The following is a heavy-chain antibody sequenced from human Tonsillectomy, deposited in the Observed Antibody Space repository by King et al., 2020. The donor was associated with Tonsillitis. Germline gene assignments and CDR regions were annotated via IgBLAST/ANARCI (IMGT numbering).Heavy chain of an antibody. CDR3: ARDRVYSISGPFGF. CDR1: GYTFTDYY. J-gene: IGHJ1*01. Sequence: QLVQSGAEVKKPGASVKVSCKASGYTFTDYYIHWVRQAPGQGLEWMGWINPNSGGRNYAQNFQGRGTMTSDTSISTAYMVLSGLSSDDTAVYYCARDRVYSISGPFGFWGQGILVTVSS. V-gene: IGHV1-2*02. D-gene: IGHD6-13*01. CDR2: INPNSGGR.